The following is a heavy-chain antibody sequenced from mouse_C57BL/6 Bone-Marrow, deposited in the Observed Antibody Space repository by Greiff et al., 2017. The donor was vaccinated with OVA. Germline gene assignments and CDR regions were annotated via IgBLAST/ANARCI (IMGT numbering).Heavy chain of an antibody. D-gene: IGHD1-1*01. J-gene: IGHJ1*03. CDR3: ARVYGSSPDYFDV. V-gene: IGHV1-72*01. Sequence: QVQLQQPGAELVKPGASVKLSCKASGYTFTSYWMHWVKQRPGRGLEWIGRIDPNSGGTKYNEKFKSKATLTVDKPSSTAYMQLSSLTSEDSAVDYGARVYGSSPDYFDVWGTGTTVTVSS. CDR1: GYTFTSYW. CDR2: IDPNSGGT.